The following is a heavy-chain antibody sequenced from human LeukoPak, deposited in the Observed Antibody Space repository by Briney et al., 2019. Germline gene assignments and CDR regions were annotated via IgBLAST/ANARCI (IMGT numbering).Heavy chain of an antibody. CDR2: INPSGGST. D-gene: IGHD3-22*01. CDR3: ARDSRNNYYDSSCFDY. J-gene: IGHJ4*02. Sequence: ASVKVPCKASGYTFTSYYMHWVRQAPGQGLEWMGIINPSGGSTSYAQKFQGRVTMTRDTSTSTVYMELSSLRSEDTAVYYCARDSRNNYYDSSCFDYWGQGTLVTVSS. CDR1: GYTFTSYY. V-gene: IGHV1-46*01.